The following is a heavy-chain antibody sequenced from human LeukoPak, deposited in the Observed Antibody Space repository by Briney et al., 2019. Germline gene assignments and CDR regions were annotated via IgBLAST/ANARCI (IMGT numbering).Heavy chain of an antibody. J-gene: IGHJ6*03. D-gene: IGHD5-24*01. V-gene: IGHV1-2*02. CDR1: GYTFTGYY. CDR2: INPNSGGT. Sequence: GASVKVSCKASGYTFTGYYMHWVRQAPGQGLEWMGWINPNSGGTNYAQKFQGRVTMTRDTSISTAYMELSRLRSDDTAVYYCAIGPEMATLRGVGYYFYYYMDVWGEGTTVTISS. CDR3: AIGPEMATLRGVGYYFYYYMDV.